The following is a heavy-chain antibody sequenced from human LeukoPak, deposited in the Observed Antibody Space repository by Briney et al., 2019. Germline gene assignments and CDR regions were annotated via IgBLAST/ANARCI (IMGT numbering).Heavy chain of an antibody. V-gene: IGHV4-59*01. J-gene: IGHJ4*02. CDR2: IYYSGST. CDR1: NGSISDDY. D-gene: IGHD2-2*01. Sequence: PSETLSLTCIISNGSISDDYWSWIRQPPGKGLEWIGYIYYSGSTNYNPSLKSRVTISVVRSKNQFSLKLSSLTAADTAVYYCARSAAGHQYYFDYWGRGTLVTVSS. CDR3: ARSAAGHQYYFDY.